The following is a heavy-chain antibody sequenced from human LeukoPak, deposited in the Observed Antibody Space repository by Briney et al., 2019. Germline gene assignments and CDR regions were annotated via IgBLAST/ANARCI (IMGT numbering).Heavy chain of an antibody. CDR3: ARHQLLGPCFKGVCSDAFDI. CDR2: IDPSDSYT. J-gene: IGHJ3*02. Sequence: GESLKISCKGSGYRFTSYWISWVRQMPGKGLEWMGRIDPSDSYTNYSTSFQGQLTISADKSISTAYLQWSSLKASDTAMYYCARHQLLGPCFKGVCSDAFDIWGQGTMVTVSS. V-gene: IGHV5-10-1*04. CDR1: GYRFTSYW. D-gene: IGHD2-8*01.